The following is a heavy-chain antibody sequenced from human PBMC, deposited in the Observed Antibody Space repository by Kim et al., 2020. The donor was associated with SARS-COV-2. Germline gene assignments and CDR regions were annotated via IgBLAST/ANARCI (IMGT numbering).Heavy chain of an antibody. V-gene: IGHV4-39*01. CDR2: IYYSGST. D-gene: IGHD3-22*01. Sequence: SETLSLTCTVSGGSISSSSYYWGWIRQPPGKGLEWIGSIYYSGSTYYNPSLKSRVTISVGTSKNQFSLKLSSVTAADTAVYYCAVGRGSYYYDSSGYYCFLYWGQGTLVTVSS. J-gene: IGHJ4*02. CDR3: AVGRGSYYYDSSGYYCFLY. CDR1: GGSISSSSYY.